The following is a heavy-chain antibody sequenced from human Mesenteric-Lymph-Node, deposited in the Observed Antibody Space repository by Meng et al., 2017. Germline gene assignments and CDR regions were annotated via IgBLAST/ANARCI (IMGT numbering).Heavy chain of an antibody. Sequence: SETLSLTCTVSGYSITSAYFWSWIRQPPGRGLEWIATIHHSGSTYYNPSLKSRVTMSVDTSKNQFSLKLSSVTAADTAVYYCASSYYDILTGYPTTFDYWGQGTLVTVSS. CDR2: IHHSGST. D-gene: IGHD3-9*01. J-gene: IGHJ4*02. CDR3: ASSYYDILTGYPTTFDY. CDR1: GYSITSAYF. V-gene: IGHV4-38-2*02.